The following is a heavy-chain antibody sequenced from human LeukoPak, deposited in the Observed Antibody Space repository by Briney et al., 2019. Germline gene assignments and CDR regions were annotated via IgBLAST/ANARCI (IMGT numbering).Heavy chain of an antibody. Sequence: GGSLRLSCAASGFTFSGYWMMWVRQTPGKGLEWVANIKQDGSVKQYVDSVKGRFTISRDNSKNTLYLQMNSLRAEDTAVYYCAKSSPPPLRYWGQGTLVTVSS. CDR2: IKQDGSVK. J-gene: IGHJ4*02. CDR1: GFTFSGYW. V-gene: IGHV3-7*03. CDR3: AKSSPPPLRY.